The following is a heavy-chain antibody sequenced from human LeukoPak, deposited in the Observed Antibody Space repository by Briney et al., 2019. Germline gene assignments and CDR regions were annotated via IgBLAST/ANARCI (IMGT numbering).Heavy chain of an antibody. CDR2: VYYVGNA. Sequence: SETLSLTCTVSGGSVRSSRPYWGWIRQSPGKGLEWIGSVYYVGNAYYRPSLLSRATISIDTSKAHISLRLTSVTATDTGIYYCATHDEGSYFETWGQGALVTVSS. J-gene: IGHJ5*02. CDR1: GGSVRSSRPY. V-gene: IGHV4-39*02. CDR3: ATHDEGSYFET. D-gene: IGHD3-10*01.